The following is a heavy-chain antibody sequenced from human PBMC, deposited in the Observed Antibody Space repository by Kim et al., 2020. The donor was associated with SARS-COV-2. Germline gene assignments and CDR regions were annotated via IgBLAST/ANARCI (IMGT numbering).Heavy chain of an antibody. CDR1: GFTFSSYA. Sequence: GGSLRLSCAASGFTFSSYAMSWVRQAPGKGLEWVSAISGSGGSTYYADSVKGRFTISRDNSKNTLYLQMNSLRAEDTAVYYCAKDRIVGSLRTPRYFDYWGQGTLVTVSS. V-gene: IGHV3-23*01. J-gene: IGHJ4*02. CDR3: AKDRIVGSLRTPRYFDY. CDR2: ISGSGGST. D-gene: IGHD1-26*01.